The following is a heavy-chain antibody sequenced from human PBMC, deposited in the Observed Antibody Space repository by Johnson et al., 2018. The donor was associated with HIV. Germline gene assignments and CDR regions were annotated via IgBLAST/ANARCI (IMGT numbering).Heavy chain of an antibody. Sequence: QVQLVESGGGVVQPGRSLRLSCAASGFTFSSYAMHWVRQAPGKGLEWVAVISYDGSNKYYADSVKGRFTISRDNSKNTLYLQMNSLRAEDTAVYYCARGVPDYVDAFDIWGQGTMVTVSS. J-gene: IGHJ3*02. V-gene: IGHV3-30-3*01. CDR3: ARGVPDYVDAFDI. CDR2: ISYDGSNK. D-gene: IGHD4-17*01. CDR1: GFTFSSYA.